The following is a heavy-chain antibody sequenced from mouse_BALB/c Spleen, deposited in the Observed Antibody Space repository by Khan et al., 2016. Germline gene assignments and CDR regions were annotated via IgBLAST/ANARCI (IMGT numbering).Heavy chain of an antibody. V-gene: IGHV3-1*02. CDR2: IHYTGNT. J-gene: IGHJ3*01. CDR1: GYSITSDYS. D-gene: IGHD1-1*01. Sequence: EVQLQESGPDLVKPSQSLSLTCTVTGYSITSDYSWHWNRQFPGNKLEWMGYIHYTGNTNYNPSLKRRVSITRDTSKNQLFLQLSTVTTEDTATYYCLSYYCGVAPWLACWGQGTLVAVSA. CDR3: LSYYCGVAPWLAC.